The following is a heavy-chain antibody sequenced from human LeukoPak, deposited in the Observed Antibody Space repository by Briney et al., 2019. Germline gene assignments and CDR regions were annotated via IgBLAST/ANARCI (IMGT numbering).Heavy chain of an antibody. V-gene: IGHV4-59*01. Sequence: PSETLSLTCTVSGGSISSYYWSWLRQPPGKGLEWIGYIYYSGSTNYNPSLKSRVTISVDTSKNQFSLKLSSVTAADTAVYYCARERAGDYGSFDYWGQGTLVTVSS. CDR1: GGSISSYY. CDR3: ARERAGDYGSFDY. CDR2: IYYSGST. J-gene: IGHJ4*02. D-gene: IGHD4-17*01.